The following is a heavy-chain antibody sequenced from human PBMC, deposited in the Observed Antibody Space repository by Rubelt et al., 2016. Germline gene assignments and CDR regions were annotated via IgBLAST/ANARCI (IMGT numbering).Heavy chain of an antibody. CDR2: IYYSGST. Sequence: QLQLQESGPGLVKPSETLSLTCTVSGGSISSSSYYWGWIRQPPGKGLEWIGSIYYSGSTYYNPSLKSRVTISVDTSKNQFSLKLSSVTAADTAVYYCARHGAWYSSGPDYWGQGTLVTVSS. V-gene: IGHV4-39*01. CDR1: GGSISSSSYY. J-gene: IGHJ4*02. D-gene: IGHD6-19*01. CDR3: ARHGAWYSSGPDY.